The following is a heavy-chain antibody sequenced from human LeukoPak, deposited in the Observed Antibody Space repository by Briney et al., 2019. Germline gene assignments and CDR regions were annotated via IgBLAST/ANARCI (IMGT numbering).Heavy chain of an antibody. CDR1: GFTFSSYA. CDR2: ISGSGGNT. CDR3: AKDRVIRGIMGAGDY. D-gene: IGHD3-10*01. J-gene: IGHJ4*02. V-gene: IGHV3-23*01. Sequence: PGGSLRLSCAASGFTFSSYAMSWVRQAPGKGLEWVSSISGSGGNTYNADSVKGRFTISRDNSKNTMYLQMNSLRAEDTAVYYCAKDRVIRGIMGAGDYWGQGTLVTVSS.